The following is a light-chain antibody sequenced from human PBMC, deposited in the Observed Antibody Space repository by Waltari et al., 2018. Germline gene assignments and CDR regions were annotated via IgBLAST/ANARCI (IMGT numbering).Light chain of an antibody. CDR3: NSRDPTTNAVV. CDR1: SLTTYA. CDR2: SVD. Sequence: SSELTQDPAVSVALGQTVRIPCQGDSLTTYAANWYQQRPGQAPLLVIFSVDDRPPGIPDRFSGSSSGDTAALTITGAQAEEEADYYCNSRDPTTNAVVFGGGTRLTVL. J-gene: IGLJ2*01. V-gene: IGLV3-19*01.